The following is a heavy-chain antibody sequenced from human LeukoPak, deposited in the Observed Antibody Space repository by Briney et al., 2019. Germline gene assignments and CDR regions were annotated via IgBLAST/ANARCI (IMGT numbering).Heavy chain of an antibody. CDR1: GFTFNNYA. CDR2: ITGSGAST. V-gene: IGHV3-23*01. Sequence: GGSLRLSCAASGFTFNNYAMTWVRQAPGKGLEWVSAITGSGASTNYADSVKGRFTISRDNSKNMIYLQMNSLRAEDTAVYYCARDPRDYDILTGYSGPSDYWGQGTLVTVSS. J-gene: IGHJ4*02. D-gene: IGHD3-9*01. CDR3: ARDPRDYDILTGYSGPSDY.